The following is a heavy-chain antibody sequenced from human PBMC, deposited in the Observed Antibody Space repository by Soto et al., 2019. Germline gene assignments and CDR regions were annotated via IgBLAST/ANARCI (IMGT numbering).Heavy chain of an antibody. CDR3: ARVPDSSSWYGAYYYYYMDV. D-gene: IGHD6-13*01. J-gene: IGHJ6*03. Sequence: ASVKVSCKASGYTFTSSDINWGRQATGQGLEWMGWMNPNSGNTGYAQKFQGRVTMTRNTSISTAYMELSSLRSEDTAVYYCARVPDSSSWYGAYYYYYMDVWGKGTTVTVSS. V-gene: IGHV1-8*01. CDR1: GYTFTSSD. CDR2: MNPNSGNT.